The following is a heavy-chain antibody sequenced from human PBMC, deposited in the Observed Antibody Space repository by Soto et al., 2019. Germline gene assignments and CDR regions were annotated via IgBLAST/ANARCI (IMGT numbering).Heavy chain of an antibody. CDR2: IDYRGTT. CDR1: GASISSSSCS. J-gene: IGHJ3*02. D-gene: IGHD3-3*01. CDR3: ARGGSRVRFLEWSPRPHDAFDI. V-gene: IGHV4-39*01. Sequence: PSETLSLTCTVSGASISSSSCSWGWIRQPPGKGLEWIGNIDYRGTTYYNPSLKSRVTLSGDTSKNQFSLKLSSVTAADTAVYYCARGGSRVRFLEWSPRPHDAFDIWGQGTMVTVSS.